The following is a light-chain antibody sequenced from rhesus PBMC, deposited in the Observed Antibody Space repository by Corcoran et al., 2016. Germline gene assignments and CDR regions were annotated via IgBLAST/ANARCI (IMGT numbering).Light chain of an antibody. J-gene: IGKJ1*01. CDR2: AAS. CDR1: QGISNA. Sequence: DIQMSQSPSSLSASVGDKVTITCRASQGISNALAWYQQKPGKAPNLLSYAASSLESGVPSRFSGSGSGIVFTLTISSLQPEDFATYYCQQGYSTPRTFGQGTKVEIK. CDR3: QQGYSTPRT. V-gene: IGKV1-33*02.